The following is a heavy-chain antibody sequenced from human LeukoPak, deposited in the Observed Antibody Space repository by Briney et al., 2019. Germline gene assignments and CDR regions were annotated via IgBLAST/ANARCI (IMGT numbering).Heavy chain of an antibody. Sequence: PSETLSLTCTVSGGSISGNSYYWGWIRQPPGKGLEWIGSIYYSGSTYYNPSLKSRVTISVDTSKNQFSLKLSSVTAADTAVYYCTRQEYQLLFSGFDPWGQGTLVTVSS. J-gene: IGHJ5*02. V-gene: IGHV4-39*01. D-gene: IGHD2-2*01. CDR1: GGSISGNSYY. CDR3: TRQEYQLLFSGFDP. CDR2: IYYSGST.